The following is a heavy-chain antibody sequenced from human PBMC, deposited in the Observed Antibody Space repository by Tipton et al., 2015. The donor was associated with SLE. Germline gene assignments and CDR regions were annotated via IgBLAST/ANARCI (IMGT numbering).Heavy chain of an antibody. CDR2: IYTSGST. CDR1: GGSISSGSYY. J-gene: IGHJ3*02. D-gene: IGHD4-11*01. CDR3: ARGRVYSNIPWAFDI. Sequence: TLSLTCTVSGGSISSGSYYWSWIRQPAGKGLEWIGYIYTSGSTNYNPSLKSRVTISVDTSKNQFSLKLSSVTAADTAVYYCARGRVYSNIPWAFDIWGQGTMVTVSS. V-gene: IGHV4-61*09.